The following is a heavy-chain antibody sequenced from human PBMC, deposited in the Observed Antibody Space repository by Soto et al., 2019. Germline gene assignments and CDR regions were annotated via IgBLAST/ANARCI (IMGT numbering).Heavy chain of an antibody. Sequence: QVQLQQWGAGLLKPSETLSLTCAVYGGSFSGYYWSWIRQPPGKGLEWIGEINHSGSTNYNPSLKSRVTISVDTSKNQFSLKLSSVTAADTAVYYCARGRVRGPTPYYYYGMDVWGQGTTVTVSS. V-gene: IGHV4-34*01. CDR1: GGSFSGYY. CDR3: ARGRVRGPTPYYYYGMDV. CDR2: INHSGST. J-gene: IGHJ6*02. D-gene: IGHD6-13*01.